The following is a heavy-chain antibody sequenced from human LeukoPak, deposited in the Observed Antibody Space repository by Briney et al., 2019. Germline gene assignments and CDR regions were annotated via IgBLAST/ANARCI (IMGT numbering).Heavy chain of an antibody. V-gene: IGHV3-30*03. Sequence: GGSLRLSCAASGFTFSSYGMHWVRQAPGKGLEWVAVISYDGSNKYYADSVKGRFTISRDNSKNTLYLQMNSLRAEDTAVYYCARDALSHKRAAAGTEGFDYWGQGTLVTVSS. CDR1: GFTFSSYG. CDR3: ARDALSHKRAAAGTEGFDY. J-gene: IGHJ4*02. D-gene: IGHD6-13*01. CDR2: ISYDGSNK.